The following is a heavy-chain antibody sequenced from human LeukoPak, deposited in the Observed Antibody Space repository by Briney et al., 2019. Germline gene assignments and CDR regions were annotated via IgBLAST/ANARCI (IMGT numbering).Heavy chain of an antibody. CDR1: GGSISGSSYY. V-gene: IGHV4-39*01. CDR3: ARHTTSWQFFGY. D-gene: IGHD2-2*01. J-gene: IGHJ4*02. CDR2: IFYSGSI. Sequence: PSETLSLTCTVSGGSISGSSYYWGWIRQPPGKGLEWIGSIFYSGSIFYNPSLKSRVTISVDTSKNQFSLKLSSVTAADTALYYCARHTTSWQFFGYWGQGTLVTVSS.